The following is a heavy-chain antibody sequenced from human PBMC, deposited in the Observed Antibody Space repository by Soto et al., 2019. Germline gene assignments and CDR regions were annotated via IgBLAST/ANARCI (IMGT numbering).Heavy chain of an antibody. Sequence: QLQLQESGSGLVKPSQTLSLTCAVSGGYISGGYYSWSWIRQPPGKGLEWFGFIYNSGSTYYNSSLKSRVTISVDRSKNHFFLNLTSVTAADTAVYYCARQSTGYSVEVDYWGQGTLVTVSS. V-gene: IGHV4-30-2*01. D-gene: IGHD6-13*01. CDR1: GGYISGGYYS. CDR2: IYNSGST. J-gene: IGHJ4*02. CDR3: ARQSTGYSVEVDY.